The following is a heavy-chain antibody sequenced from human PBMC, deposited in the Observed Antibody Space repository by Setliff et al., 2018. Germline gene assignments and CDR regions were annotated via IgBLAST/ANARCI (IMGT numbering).Heavy chain of an antibody. Sequence: PGESLKISCKGSGYTFTNYWIAWVRQMPGKGLEYMGIIHPADSDTTYSPSFQGQVTISADKSINTAYLQWSSLKASDTAIYYCARVGPLTDDAFDIWGQGTMVTVSS. J-gene: IGHJ3*02. V-gene: IGHV5-51*01. CDR3: ARVGPLTDDAFDI. D-gene: IGHD1-26*01. CDR2: IHPADSDT. CDR1: GYTFTNYW.